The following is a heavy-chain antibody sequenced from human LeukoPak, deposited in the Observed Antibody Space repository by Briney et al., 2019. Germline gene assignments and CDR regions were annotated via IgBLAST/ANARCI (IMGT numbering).Heavy chain of an antibody. CDR1: GLTFSSYS. J-gene: IGHJ4*02. CDR3: AKDSDLLRYLPDY. D-gene: IGHD3-9*01. CDR2: ISSSSSYI. Sequence: GGSLRLPCAASGLTFSSYSMNWVRQAPGKGLEWVSSISSSSSYIYYADSVKGRFTISRDNSKNTLYLQMNSLRAEDTAVYYCAKDSDLLRYLPDYWGQGTLVTVSS. V-gene: IGHV3-21*01.